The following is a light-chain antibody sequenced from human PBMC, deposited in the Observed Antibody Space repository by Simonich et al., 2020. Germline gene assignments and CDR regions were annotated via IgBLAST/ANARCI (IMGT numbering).Light chain of an antibody. Sequence: SYVLTQPPSVSVAPGKTARITCGGNNIGSKSVHGYQQKPGQAPVLVVYDYSDRPSGIPERCPGSNSGNTATLTISRGEAGDEADYYCQVWDSSSDHPVFGGGTKLTVL. J-gene: IGLJ2*01. V-gene: IGLV3-21*03. CDR1: NIGSKS. CDR3: QVWDSSSDHPV. CDR2: DYS.